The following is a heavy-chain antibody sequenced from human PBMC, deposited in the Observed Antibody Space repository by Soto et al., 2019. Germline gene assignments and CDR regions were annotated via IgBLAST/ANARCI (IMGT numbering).Heavy chain of an antibody. V-gene: IGHV3-33*01. D-gene: IGHD2-15*01. CDR1: GFTFSSYG. J-gene: IGHJ4*02. CDR2: IWYDGSNK. CDR3: ASETMYCSGGSCYSEYFDY. Sequence: QVQLVESGGGVVQPGRSLRLSCAASGFTFSSYGMHWVRQAPGKGLEWVAVIWYDGSNKYYADSVKGRFTISRDNSKNTLYLQMNSLRAEDTAVYYCASETMYCSGGSCYSEYFDYWGQGTLVTVSS.